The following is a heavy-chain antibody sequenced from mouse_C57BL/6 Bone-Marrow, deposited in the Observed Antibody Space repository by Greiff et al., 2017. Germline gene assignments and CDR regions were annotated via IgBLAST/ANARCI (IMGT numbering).Heavy chain of an antibody. CDR2: IYPGGGYT. J-gene: IGHJ2*01. CDR1: GYTFTNYW. V-gene: IGHV1-63*01. D-gene: IGHD1-1*02. Sequence: QVQLQQSGAELVRPGTSVKMSCKASGYTFTNYWIGWAKQRPGHGLEWIGDIYPGGGYTNYNEKFKGKATLTADKSSSTAYMQFSSLTSEDTAVYYCAKLSETGYYFDYWGQGTTLTVAA. CDR3: AKLSETGYYFDY.